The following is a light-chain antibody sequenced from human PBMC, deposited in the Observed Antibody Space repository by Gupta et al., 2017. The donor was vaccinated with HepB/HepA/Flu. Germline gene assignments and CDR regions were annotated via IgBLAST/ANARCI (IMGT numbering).Light chain of an antibody. CDR1: QSVSSY. V-gene: IGKV3-11*01. CDR3: QHCSNWPT. Sequence: EIVLTQSPPTLSLSPGERATLSCRASQSVSSYLAWYQQKPGQAPRLLIYDASNRATGIPGRLSGRGSATDFTLTSSSREAEDFAVYYWQHCSNWPTFGGGTKVEIK. J-gene: IGKJ4*01. CDR2: DAS.